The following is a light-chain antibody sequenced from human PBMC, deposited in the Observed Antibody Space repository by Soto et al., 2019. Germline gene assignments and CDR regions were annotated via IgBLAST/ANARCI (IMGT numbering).Light chain of an antibody. Sequence: DIVMTQSPDSLAVSLGERATIICKSSQSVLYSSNNKNNLAWYQQKPGQPPKLLIYWASTRESGVLDRFSGRRSGTDFPLTISTLQAEDVAVYYCQQYFSTPYSCGLATKLAIK. CDR3: QQYFSTPYS. CDR2: WAS. V-gene: IGKV4-1*01. J-gene: IGKJ2*01. CDR1: QSVLYSSNNKNN.